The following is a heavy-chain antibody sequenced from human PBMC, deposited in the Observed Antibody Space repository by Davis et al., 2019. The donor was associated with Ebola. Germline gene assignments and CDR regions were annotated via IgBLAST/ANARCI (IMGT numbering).Heavy chain of an antibody. J-gene: IGHJ4*02. CDR2: ISVDGTSE. V-gene: IGHV3-30*14. Sequence: GESLKISCAASGFIFNRYPMHWVRQAPGKGLEWVAVISVDGTSEDYADSVKGRFTISRDNSKNILYLQMSSLRAEDTAVYYCVKGIVGTAKVYWGQGTLVTVSS. CDR3: VKGIVGTAKVY. CDR1: GFIFNRYP. D-gene: IGHD1-26*01.